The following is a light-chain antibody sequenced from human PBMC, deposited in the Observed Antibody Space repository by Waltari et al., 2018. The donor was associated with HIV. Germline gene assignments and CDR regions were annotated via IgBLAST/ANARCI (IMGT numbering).Light chain of an antibody. CDR1: TGAVTSGNY. J-gene: IGLJ2*01. Sequence: QAVVTQEHSLTVSPGGTVTLTCGYSTGAVTSGNYQYGFQQKRGKAPRTLIYDTTNRHSWTPARFGVDLLGDKAVLAVSGAEPGDEAQYDWLLSYDNRRPGVFGGGTILTVL. CDR2: DTT. CDR3: LLSYDNRRPGV. V-gene: IGLV7-46*01.